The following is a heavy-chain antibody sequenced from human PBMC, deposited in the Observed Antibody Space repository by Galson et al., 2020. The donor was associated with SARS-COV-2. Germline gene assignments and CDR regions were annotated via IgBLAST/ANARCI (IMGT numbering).Heavy chain of an antibody. CDR2: IYHSGST. CDR3: ARLGSLLSLDWYFDL. J-gene: IGHJ2*01. D-gene: IGHD2-21*01. V-gene: IGHV4-38-2*01. Sequence: SETLSLTCAVSGYSISSGYYWGWIRQPPGKGLEWIGSIYHSGSTYYNPSLKSRVTISVDTSKNQFSLKLSSVTAADTAVYYCARLGSLLSLDWYFDLWGRGTLVTVSS. CDR1: GYSISSGYY.